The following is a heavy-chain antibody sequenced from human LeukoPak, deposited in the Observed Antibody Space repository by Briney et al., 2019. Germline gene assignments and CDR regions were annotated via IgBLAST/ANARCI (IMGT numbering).Heavy chain of an antibody. D-gene: IGHD2-15*01. CDR1: GYTFTSYG. J-gene: IGHJ5*02. V-gene: IGHV1-18*01. CDR2: ISAYNGNT. Sequence: ASVKVSCKASGYTFTSYGISWVRQAPGQGLEWMGWISAYNGNTNYAQKLQGRVTMTTDTSTSTAYMELRSLRSDDTAVYYCARDLAPYCSGGSCYSGWFDPWGQGTLVTVSS. CDR3: ARDLAPYCSGGSCYSGWFDP.